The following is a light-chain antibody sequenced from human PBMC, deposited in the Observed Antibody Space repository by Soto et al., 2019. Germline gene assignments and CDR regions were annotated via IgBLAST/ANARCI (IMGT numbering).Light chain of an antibody. CDR1: TSHVGGYNY. V-gene: IGLV2-14*01. CDR2: EVT. CDR3: SSYTRSRNSRV. Sequence: VLTQPASVSGSPGQSITISCTGTTSHVGGYNYISWYQQYPGKAPKLLIYEVTNRPSGVSDRFSGSNSGNTASLTISGLQADDEADYYCSSYTRSRNSRVFGTGTKVTVL. J-gene: IGLJ1*01.